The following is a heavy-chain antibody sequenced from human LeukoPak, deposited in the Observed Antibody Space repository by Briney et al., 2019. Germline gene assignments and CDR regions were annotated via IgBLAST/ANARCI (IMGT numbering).Heavy chain of an antibody. D-gene: IGHD6-13*01. V-gene: IGHV1-46*01. CDR1: GYTFSSYY. CDR3: ARGYSSSWSDWFDP. Sequence: ASVKVSCKASGYTFSSYYMHWVRQAPGQGLEWLGIINPSGGSTSYAQKFQGRFTMTRDTSTTTVYMDLSSLRSEDTAMYYCARGYSSSWSDWFDPWGQGTLVTVSS. J-gene: IGHJ5*02. CDR2: INPSGGST.